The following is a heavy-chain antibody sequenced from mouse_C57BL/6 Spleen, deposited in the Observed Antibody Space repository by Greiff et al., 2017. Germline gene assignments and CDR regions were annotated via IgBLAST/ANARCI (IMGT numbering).Heavy chain of an antibody. Sequence: QVQLQQSGAELVRPGTSVKMSCKASGYTFTNYWIGWAKQRPGHGLEWIGDIYPGGGYTNYNEKFKGKATLTADKSSSTAYMQFSSLTSEDSAIYYGASVHYYGSSYDWDFDVWGTGTTVTVSS. CDR3: ASVHYYGSSYDWDFDV. J-gene: IGHJ1*03. V-gene: IGHV1-63*01. CDR2: IYPGGGYT. CDR1: GYTFTNYW. D-gene: IGHD1-1*01.